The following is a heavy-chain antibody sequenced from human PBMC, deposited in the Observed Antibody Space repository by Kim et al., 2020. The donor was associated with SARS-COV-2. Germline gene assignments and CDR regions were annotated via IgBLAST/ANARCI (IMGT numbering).Heavy chain of an antibody. D-gene: IGHD3-3*01. CDR1: GYTFTSYA. CDR2: INAGNGNT. CDR3: ARDSFFRVIHLDYDFWSGYQGGLDY. J-gene: IGHJ4*02. Sequence: ASVKVSCKASGYTFTSYAMHWVRQAPGQRLEWMGWINAGNGNTKYSQKFQGRVTITRDTSASTAYMELSSLRSEDTAVYYCARDSFFRVIHLDYDFWSGYQGGLDYWGQGTLVTVSS. V-gene: IGHV1-3*01.